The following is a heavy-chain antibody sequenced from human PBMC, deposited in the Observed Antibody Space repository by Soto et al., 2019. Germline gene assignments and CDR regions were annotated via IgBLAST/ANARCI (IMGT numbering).Heavy chain of an antibody. CDR2: VYYSGST. CDR3: AREAQYYYDSSGYWVYYYYGMDV. CDR1: GGSISSGGYY. V-gene: IGHV4-31*03. Sequence: SETLSFTCTVSGGSISSGGYYWSWIRQHPGKGLEWIGYVYYSGSTYYNPSLKSRVTISVDTSKNQLSLKLSSVTAADTAVYYCAREAQYYYDSSGYWVYYYYGMDVWGQGTTVTVSS. D-gene: IGHD3-22*01. J-gene: IGHJ6*02.